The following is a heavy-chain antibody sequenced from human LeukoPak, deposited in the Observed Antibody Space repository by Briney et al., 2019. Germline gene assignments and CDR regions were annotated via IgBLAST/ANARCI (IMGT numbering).Heavy chain of an antibody. CDR3: ARDKGGYSSGWYAAY. CDR2: ISSSSSYI. D-gene: IGHD6-19*01. J-gene: IGHJ4*02. CDR1: GFTFSSYS. V-gene: IGHV3-21*01. Sequence: GGSLRLSCAASGFTFSSYSMNWVRQAPGKGLEWVSSISSSSSYIYYADSVKGRFTISRDNAKNSLYLQMNSLRAEDTAVYYCARDKGGYSSGWYAAYWGQGTLVTVSS.